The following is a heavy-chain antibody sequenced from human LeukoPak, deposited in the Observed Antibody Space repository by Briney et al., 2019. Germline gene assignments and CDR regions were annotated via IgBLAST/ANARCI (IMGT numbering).Heavy chain of an antibody. CDR3: ARDSSGASYVV. Sequence: PSETLSLTCTVSGGPINNGDNYWSWIRQPRGKGLEWIGYIYHSGSSYYNPSLESRVTVSVDTSKNQFSLKLRSVTAADTAGYYCARDSSGASYVVWGQGTLVTVSS. V-gene: IGHV4-30-4*01. CDR2: IYHSGSS. J-gene: IGHJ4*02. CDR1: GGPINNGDNY. D-gene: IGHD1-26*01.